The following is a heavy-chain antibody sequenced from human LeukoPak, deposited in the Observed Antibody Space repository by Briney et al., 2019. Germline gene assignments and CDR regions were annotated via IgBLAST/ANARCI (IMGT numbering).Heavy chain of an antibody. CDR2: INHSGST. D-gene: IGHD3-22*01. J-gene: IGHJ4*02. Sequence: PSETLPLTCAVSGGSFSGYYWSWIRQPPGKGLEWIGEINHSGSTNYNPPLKSRVTISVDTSKNQFSLKLSSVTAADTAVYYCARALPNRPYYYDSSGYPSFDYWGQGTLVTVSS. CDR3: ARALPNRPYYYDSSGYPSFDY. V-gene: IGHV4-34*01. CDR1: GGSFSGYY.